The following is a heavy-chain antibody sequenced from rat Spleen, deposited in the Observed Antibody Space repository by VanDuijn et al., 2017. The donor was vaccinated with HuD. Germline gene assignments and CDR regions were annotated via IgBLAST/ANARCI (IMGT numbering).Heavy chain of an antibody. Sequence: QVQLKESGPGLMQSSETLSLTCTVSGFSLTSNSVSWVRQPPGKGLEWMGAIWSGGDTDYNSTLKSRLSISRDNSKSQVFLKMNSLQTEDTAIYFCTILGYWGQGVMVTVSS. D-gene: IGHD3-1*01. CDR1: GFSLTSNS. V-gene: IGHV2-1*01. J-gene: IGHJ2*01. CDR2: IWSGGDT. CDR3: TILGY.